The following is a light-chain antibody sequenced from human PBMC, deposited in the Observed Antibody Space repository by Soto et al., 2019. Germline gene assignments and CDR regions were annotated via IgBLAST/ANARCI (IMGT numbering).Light chain of an antibody. Sequence: QSVLTQPASVSGSPGQSITISCTATSSDVGDFTYVSWYQQHPGKAPKRMIYDVNSRLSGVSNRFSGSSSGNTASLTISGLQAEDEADYYCSSYTSSNTYVFGSGTKVTVL. CDR1: SSDVGDFTY. CDR2: DVN. V-gene: IGLV2-14*03. CDR3: SSYTSSNTYV. J-gene: IGLJ1*01.